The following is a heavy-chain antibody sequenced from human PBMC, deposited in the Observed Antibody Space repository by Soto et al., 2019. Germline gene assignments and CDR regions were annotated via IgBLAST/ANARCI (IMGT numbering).Heavy chain of an antibody. D-gene: IGHD2-15*01. CDR3: ARGGIAVVRLDY. CDR2: INHSGST. CDR1: GGSFSGYY. J-gene: IGHJ4*02. Sequence: SETLSLTCAVYGGSFSGYYWSWIRQPPGKGLEWIGEINHSGSTNCNPSLKSRVTISVDTSKNQFSLKLSSVTAADTAVYYCARGGIAVVRLDYWGQGTLVTVSS. V-gene: IGHV4-34*01.